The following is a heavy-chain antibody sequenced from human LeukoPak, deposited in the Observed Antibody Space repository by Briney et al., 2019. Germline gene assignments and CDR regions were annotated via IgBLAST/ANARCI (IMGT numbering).Heavy chain of an antibody. CDR1: GFTFSTYG. D-gene: IGHD5-12*01. J-gene: IGHJ4*02. Sequence: QTGRSLRLSCAASGFTFSTYGMHWVRQAPGKGLEWVVVISYDGSNKYYADSVKGRFTISRDNSKNTLYLQMNSLRVEDTAVYYCAKDRHSGYSSQDYWGQGTLVTVSS. CDR3: AKDRHSGYSSQDY. CDR2: ISYDGSNK. V-gene: IGHV3-30*18.